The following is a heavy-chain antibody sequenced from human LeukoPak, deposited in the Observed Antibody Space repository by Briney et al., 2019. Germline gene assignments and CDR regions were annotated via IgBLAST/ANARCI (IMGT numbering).Heavy chain of an antibody. J-gene: IGHJ2*01. CDR1: GGSISSSDHF. CDR3: ARHPAYMSGWYWYFDL. V-gene: IGHV4-39*01. D-gene: IGHD6-19*01. CDR2: VYYIGST. Sequence: SETLSLTCTVSGGSISSSDHFWGWIRQPPGKALEWLASVYYIGSTYYNPSLRSRLSISLDTSKKQLSLKLDSVTAADTAVYYCARHPAYMSGWYWYFDLWGRGTLVTVSS.